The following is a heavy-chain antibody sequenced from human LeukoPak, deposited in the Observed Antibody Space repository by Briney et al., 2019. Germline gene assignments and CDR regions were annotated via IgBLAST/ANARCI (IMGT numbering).Heavy chain of an antibody. D-gene: IGHD6-6*01. CDR3: ARDGPYSSSATHPP. CDR1: GFTFSSSW. J-gene: IGHJ5*02. CDR2: IKQDGSEK. V-gene: IGHV3-7*03. Sequence: PGGPLRLSCAASGFTFSSSWMSWVRQAPGKGLEWVANIKQDGSEKYYVGSVKGRFSISRDNAKNSLYLQMDSLRAEDTAVYHCARDGPYSSSATHPPWGQGTLVTVSS.